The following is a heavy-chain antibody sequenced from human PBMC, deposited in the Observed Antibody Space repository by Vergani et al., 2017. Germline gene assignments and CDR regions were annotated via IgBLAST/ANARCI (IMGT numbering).Heavy chain of an antibody. CDR1: GGTFSSYA. J-gene: IGHJ4*02. Sequence: QVQLVQSGAEVKKPGSSVKVSCKASGGTFSSYAISWVRQAPGQGLEWMGGIIPIFGTANYAQKFQGRVTITADKSTSTAYMELNSLRAEDTAVYYWAREDVTQDFVDYWGQGTLVTVSS. D-gene: IGHD2-21*02. V-gene: IGHV1-69*06. CDR2: IIPIFGTA. CDR3: AREDVTQDFVDY.